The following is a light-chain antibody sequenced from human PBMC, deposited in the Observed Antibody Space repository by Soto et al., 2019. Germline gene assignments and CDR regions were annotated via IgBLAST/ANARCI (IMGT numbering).Light chain of an antibody. CDR3: QQYNNWPPLT. CDR1: QSVSNN. J-gene: IGKJ4*01. V-gene: IGKV3-15*01. Sequence: EIVITQSPATLSVSPGERATLSCRASQSVSNNLAWYQQKPGQAPRLLIYGASTRATGIPARFSGSGSGTDFSLTISSLXSEDFAVYYCQQYNNWPPLTFGGGTKVDIK. CDR2: GAS.